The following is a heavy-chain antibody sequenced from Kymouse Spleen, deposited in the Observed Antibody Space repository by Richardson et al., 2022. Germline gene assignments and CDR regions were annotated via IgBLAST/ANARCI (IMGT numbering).Heavy chain of an antibody. V-gene: IGHV4-31*03. CDR1: GGSISSGGYY. D-gene: IGHD3-10*01. J-gene: IGHJ6*02. CDR3: ARDKITMVRGVIRYYYYYGMDV. Sequence: QVQLQESGPGLVKPSQTLSLTCTVSGGSISSGGYYWSWIRQHPGKGLEWIGYIYYSGSTYYNPSLKSRVTISVDTSKNQFSLKLSSVTAADTAVYYCARDKITMVRGVIRYYYYYGMDVWGQGTTVTVSS. CDR2: IYYSGST.